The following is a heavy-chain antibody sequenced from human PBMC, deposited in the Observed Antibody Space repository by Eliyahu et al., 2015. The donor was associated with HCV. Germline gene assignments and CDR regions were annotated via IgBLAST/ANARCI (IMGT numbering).Heavy chain of an antibody. CDR3: ARDLFSGYDPFGPXVPGLGFDY. V-gene: IGHV3-21*02. D-gene: IGHD5-12*01. CDR1: GFAFXXSG. Sequence: EVQLVDSGXGLVRPGGSLRLSXAXSGFAFXXSGXNWVRQAPGKGLEWVSFISVNSKYIYYADSVRGRFTVSRDNAKNSLYLQMHSLRAEDTAVYYCARDLFSGYDPFGPXVPGLGFDYWGQGSLVSVSS. J-gene: IGHJ4*02. CDR2: ISVNSKYI.